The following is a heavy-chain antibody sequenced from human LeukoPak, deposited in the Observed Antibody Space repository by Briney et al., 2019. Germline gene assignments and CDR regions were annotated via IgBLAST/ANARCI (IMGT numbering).Heavy chain of an antibody. D-gene: IGHD2-2*01. CDR3: AVVPAAMQGDFQH. CDR2: IRYDGSNK. Sequence: PGGSLRLSCAASGFTFSSYGMHWVRQAPGKGLEWVAFIRYDGSNKYYADSVKGRFTISRDNSKNTLYLQMNSLRAEDTAVYYCAVVPAAMQGDFQHWGQGTLVTVSS. CDR1: GFTFSSYG. V-gene: IGHV3-30*02. J-gene: IGHJ1*01.